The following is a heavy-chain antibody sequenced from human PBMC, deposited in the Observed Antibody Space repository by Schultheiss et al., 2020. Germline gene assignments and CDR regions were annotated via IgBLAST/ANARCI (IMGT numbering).Heavy chain of an antibody. CDR2: INHSGST. J-gene: IGHJ4*02. CDR3: ARRRGYALNYFDY. Sequence: SETLSLTCAVYGGSFSGYYWSWIRQPPGKGLEWIGEINHSGSTNYNPSLKSRVTISVDTSKHQFSLKLSSVTAADTAVYYCARRRGYALNYFDYWGQGTLVTVSS. CDR1: GGSFSGYY. D-gene: IGHD5-12*01. V-gene: IGHV4-34*01.